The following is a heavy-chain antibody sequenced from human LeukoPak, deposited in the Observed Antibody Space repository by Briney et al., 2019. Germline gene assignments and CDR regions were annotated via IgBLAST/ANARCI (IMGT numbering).Heavy chain of an antibody. D-gene: IGHD4-17*01. J-gene: IGHJ4*02. Sequence: ASVKVSCKASGGTFSSYAISWVRQAPGQGLEWMGRIIPIFGTANYAQKFQGRVTITADKSTSTAYMELSSLRSEDTAVYYCARALNYGDYVYWGQGTLVTVSS. CDR1: GGTFSSYA. CDR2: IIPIFGTA. V-gene: IGHV1-69*06. CDR3: ARALNYGDYVY.